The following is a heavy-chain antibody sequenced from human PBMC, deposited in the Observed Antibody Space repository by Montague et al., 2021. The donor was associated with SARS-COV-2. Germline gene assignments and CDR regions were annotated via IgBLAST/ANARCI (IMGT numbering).Heavy chain of an antibody. CDR1: GFTFDDYA. Sequence: SLRLSCAASGFTFDDYAMHWVRQAPGKGLEWVSGISWNSGSIGYXDSVKGRFTISRDNAKNSLYLQMNSLRAEDTALYYCSTTGHDMDVWGQGTTVTVSS. J-gene: IGHJ6*02. V-gene: IGHV3-9*01. CDR2: ISWNSGSI. D-gene: IGHD1-26*01. CDR3: STTGHDMDV.